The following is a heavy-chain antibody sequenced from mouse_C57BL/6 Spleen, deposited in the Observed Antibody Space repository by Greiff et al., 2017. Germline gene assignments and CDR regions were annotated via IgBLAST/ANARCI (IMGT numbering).Heavy chain of an antibody. D-gene: IGHD1-2*01. CDR3: ARRGSTAFGY. Sequence: VQLQESGAELARPGASVKLSCKASGYTFTSYGISWVKQRPGQGLEWIGEIYPRSGNTYYNEKFKGKATLTADKSSSTAYMELRSLTSEDSAVYFCARRGSTAFGYWGQGTTLTVSS. J-gene: IGHJ2*01. CDR1: GYTFTSYG. CDR2: IYPRSGNT. V-gene: IGHV1-81*01.